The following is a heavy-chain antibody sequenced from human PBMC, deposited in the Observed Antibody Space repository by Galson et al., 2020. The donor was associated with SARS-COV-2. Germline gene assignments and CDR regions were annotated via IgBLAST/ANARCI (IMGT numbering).Heavy chain of an antibody. CDR3: ARDRLGYCTGGVCYRRDY. CDR2: ISAQTGNT. Sequence: ASVKVACKASGYTYRSDGVSWARQAPGQGLEWMGWISAQTGNTNYAQHLHGRLTLTTNKSTSTAYMELRSLRSDDTAVYHCARDRLGYCTGGVCYRRDYWGQGTLVTVSS. J-gene: IGHJ4*02. V-gene: IGHV1-18*01. CDR1: GYTYRSDG. D-gene: IGHD2-8*02.